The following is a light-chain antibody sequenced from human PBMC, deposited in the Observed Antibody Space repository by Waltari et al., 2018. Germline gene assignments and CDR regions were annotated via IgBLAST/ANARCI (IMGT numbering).Light chain of an antibody. CDR1: NSDIGTYNY. Sequence: QSALTQPPSASGSPGQSVTISCSGTNSDIGTYNYVSWFQQHPGRAPKLLIYEVNKRPSGVPDRFSGSKSENRSSLTVAGLQADDEAVYHCSSYAGSNTLVFGGGTRLTVL. V-gene: IGLV2-8*01. CDR2: EVN. CDR3: SSYAGSNTLV. J-gene: IGLJ2*01.